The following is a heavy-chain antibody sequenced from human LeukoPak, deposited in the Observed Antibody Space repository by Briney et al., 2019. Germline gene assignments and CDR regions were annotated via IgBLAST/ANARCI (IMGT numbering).Heavy chain of an antibody. D-gene: IGHD1-14*01. Sequence: PSETLSLTCTAPGGSISSYYCSWIRQPPGKGLEWIGYIYYSGSTNYNPSLKSRVTITVDTSKNQFSLKLSSVTAADTAVYYWERGYNWFDPWGQGTLVTVSS. CDR2: IYYSGST. V-gene: IGHV4-59*01. CDR1: GGSISSYY. J-gene: IGHJ5*02. CDR3: ERGYNWFDP.